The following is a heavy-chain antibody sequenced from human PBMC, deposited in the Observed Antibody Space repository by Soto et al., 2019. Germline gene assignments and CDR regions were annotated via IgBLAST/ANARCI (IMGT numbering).Heavy chain of an antibody. CDR1: GFTFSSYA. J-gene: IGHJ3*02. CDR2: ISGSGGST. Sequence: EVQLLESGGGLVQPGGSLRLSCAASGFTFSSYAMSWVRQAPGKGLEWVSAISGSGGSTYYADSVKGRFTISRDNSKNTLYLQMNSLRAEDTAVYYCAKDKRDTRLYDYGDSRAFDIWGQGTMVTVSS. D-gene: IGHD4-17*01. CDR3: AKDKRDTRLYDYGDSRAFDI. V-gene: IGHV3-23*01.